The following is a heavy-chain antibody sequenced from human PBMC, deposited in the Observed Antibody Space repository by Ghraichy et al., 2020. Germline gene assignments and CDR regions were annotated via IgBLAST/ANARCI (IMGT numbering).Heavy chain of an antibody. J-gene: IGHJ3*02. CDR3: AREGKIVVGTDMKALDM. CDR1: GYTFTGYY. V-gene: IGHV1-2*02. D-gene: IGHD2-21*02. CDR2: INPNNGGT. Sequence: ASVKVSCKASGYTFTGYYMHWVRQAPGQGLEWMGWINPNNGGTNYAQKFQGRVTMTRDTSISTAYMELSSLRSDDTAVYYCAREGKIVVGTDMKALDMWGQGTMVTVSS.